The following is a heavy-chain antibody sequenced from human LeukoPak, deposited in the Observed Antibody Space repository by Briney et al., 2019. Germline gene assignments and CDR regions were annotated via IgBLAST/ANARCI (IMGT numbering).Heavy chain of an antibody. CDR2: INSDGSIT. CDR3: VKSLSLAVAGIFGY. D-gene: IGHD6-19*01. V-gene: IGHV3-NL1*01. J-gene: IGHJ4*02. CDR1: GFTFSSYG. Sequence: GGSLRLSCAASGFTFSSYGMHWVRQAPGKGLVWVSVINSDGSITSYADSVKGRFTVSRDNSRNSLYLQMNSLRAEDTAIYYCVKSLSLAVAGIFGYWGQGTLVTVSS.